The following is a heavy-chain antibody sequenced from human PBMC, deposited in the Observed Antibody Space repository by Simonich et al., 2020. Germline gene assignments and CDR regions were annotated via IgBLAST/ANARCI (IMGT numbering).Heavy chain of an antibody. CDR3: ARHAGFAFDI. V-gene: IGHV4-39*01. Sequence: QLQLQESGPGLVKPSETLSLTCTVSGGSISSSSYYWGWIRQPPGKGLEWIGSIYYSGSNYYNPSHKSRVTIASDTSKSQFSQKLSSVTAADTAGYYCARHAGFAFDIWGQGTMVTVSS. CDR2: IYYSGSN. J-gene: IGHJ3*02. D-gene: IGHD6-13*01. CDR1: GGSISSSSYY.